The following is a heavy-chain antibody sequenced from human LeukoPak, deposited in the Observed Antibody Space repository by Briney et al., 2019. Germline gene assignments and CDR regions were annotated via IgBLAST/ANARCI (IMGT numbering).Heavy chain of an antibody. J-gene: IGHJ3*02. D-gene: IGHD5-24*01. CDR2: IWYDGSNK. V-gene: IGHV3-33*01. Sequence: PGGSLRLSCTASGFTFSTYGMHWVRQAPGEGLEWVALIWYDGSNKYYADSVKGRFTISRDNSKNTVYLQIDSLRVEDTAVYYCTRETWALQKNAFDIWGQGTMVTVSS. CDR1: GFTFSTYG. CDR3: TRETWALQKNAFDI.